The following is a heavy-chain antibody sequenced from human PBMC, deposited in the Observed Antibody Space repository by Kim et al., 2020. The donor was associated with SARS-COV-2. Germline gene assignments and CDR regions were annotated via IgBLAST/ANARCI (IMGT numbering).Heavy chain of an antibody. V-gene: IGHV1-3*01. CDR2: INAGNGNT. Sequence: ASVKVSCKASGYTFTSYAMHWVRQAPGQRLEWMGWINAGNGNTKYSQKFQGRVTITRDTSASTAYMELSSLRSEDTAVYYCARDMSSMVRGVAFDIWGQGTMVTVSS. D-gene: IGHD3-10*01. CDR3: ARDMSSMVRGVAFDI. J-gene: IGHJ3*02. CDR1: GYTFTSYA.